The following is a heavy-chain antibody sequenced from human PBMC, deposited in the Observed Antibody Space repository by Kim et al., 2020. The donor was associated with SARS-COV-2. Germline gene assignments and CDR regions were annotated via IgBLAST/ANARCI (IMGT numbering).Heavy chain of an antibody. Sequence: SETLSLTCTVSGGSISSGGYYWSWIRQHPGKGLEWIGYIYYSGSTYYNPSLKSRVTISVDTSKNQFSLKLSSVTAADTAVYYCAREMTTVTTFDYYYGMDVWGQGTTVTVSS. J-gene: IGHJ6*02. CDR3: AREMTTVTTFDYYYGMDV. D-gene: IGHD4-17*01. CDR2: IYYSGST. CDR1: GGSISSGGYY. V-gene: IGHV4-31*03.